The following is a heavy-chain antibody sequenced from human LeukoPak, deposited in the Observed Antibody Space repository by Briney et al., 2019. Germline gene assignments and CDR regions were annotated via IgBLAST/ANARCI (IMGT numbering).Heavy chain of an antibody. D-gene: IGHD6-13*01. CDR3: ARDQIAAAGTALYFQH. J-gene: IGHJ1*01. CDR2: ISYDGSNK. CDR1: GFTFSSYA. V-gene: IGHV3-30-3*01. Sequence: GGSLRLSCAASGFTFSSYAMHWVRQAPGKGLEWVAVISYDGSNKYYADSVTGRFTISRDNSKNTLYLQMNSLRAEDTAVYYCARDQIAAAGTALYFQHWGQGTLVTVSS.